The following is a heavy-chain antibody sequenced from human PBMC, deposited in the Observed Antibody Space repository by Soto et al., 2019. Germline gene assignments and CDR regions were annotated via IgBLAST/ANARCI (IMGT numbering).Heavy chain of an antibody. CDR1: GFTFSSYS. D-gene: IGHD5-18*01. CDR3: ERDRRWDTAMVTPTYY. J-gene: IGHJ4*02. CDR2: ISSSSSYI. V-gene: IGHV3-21*01. Sequence: GGSLRLSCAASGFTFSSYSMNWVRQAPGKGLEWVSSISSSSSYIYYADSVKGRFTISRDNAKNSLYLQMNSLRAEETAVYYCERDRRWDTAMVTPTYYWGQGTLVTVSS.